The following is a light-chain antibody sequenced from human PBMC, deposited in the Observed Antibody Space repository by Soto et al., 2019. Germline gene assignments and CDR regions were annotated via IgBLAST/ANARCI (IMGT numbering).Light chain of an antibody. V-gene: IGLV1-44*01. Sequence: QSVLTQPPSASGTPGQRVTISCSGSSSNIGSNSVNWYQHLPGTAPKLPIHSNNQRPSGVPDRFSGSKSGTSASLAISWLQSEDEADYYCAAWDDSLNGPVFGGGTKVTVL. CDR2: SNN. J-gene: IGLJ2*01. CDR1: SSNIGSNS. CDR3: AAWDDSLNGPV.